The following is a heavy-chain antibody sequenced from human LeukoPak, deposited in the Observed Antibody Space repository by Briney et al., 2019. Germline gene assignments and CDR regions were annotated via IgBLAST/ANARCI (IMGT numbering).Heavy chain of an antibody. Sequence: SETLSLTCTVSGDSVTNTRYYWGWIRQPPGKGLEWIGSIYYSGSTYYNPSLKSRVTISVDTSKNQFSLKLSSVTAADTAVYYCAVVVVVAAIVAPNWFDPWGQGTLVTVSS. V-gene: IGHV4-39*07. D-gene: IGHD2-15*01. CDR1: GDSVTNTRYY. CDR2: IYYSGST. J-gene: IGHJ5*02. CDR3: AVVVVVAAIVAPNWFDP.